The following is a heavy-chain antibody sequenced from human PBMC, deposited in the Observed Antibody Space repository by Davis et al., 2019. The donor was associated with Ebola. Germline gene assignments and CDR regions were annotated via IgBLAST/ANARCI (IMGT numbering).Heavy chain of an antibody. CDR1: VITFSSYA. V-gene: IGHV3-23*01. J-gene: IGHJ6*02. D-gene: IGHD6-13*01. Sequence: GESLKISCADSVITFSSYAMSWVRQAPGKGLEWVSAISGSGGSTYYADSVKGRFTISRDNSKNTLYLQMSSLRADDTAVYYCSKAKGGSSWSRHYYGMDVWGQGTTVTVSS. CDR3: SKAKGGSSWSRHYYGMDV. CDR2: ISGSGGST.